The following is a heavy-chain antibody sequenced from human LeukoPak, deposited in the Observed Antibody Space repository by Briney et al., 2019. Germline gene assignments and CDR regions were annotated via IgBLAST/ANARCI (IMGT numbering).Heavy chain of an antibody. Sequence: ASVKVSCKASGYTFTGYYMHWVRQAPGQGLEWMGWINPNSGGTNYAQKFQGRVTMTRDTSISTAYMELSRLRSDDTAVYYCARRRVAAIYFDYWGQGTLVTVSS. V-gene: IGHV1-2*02. CDR2: INPNSGGT. J-gene: IGHJ4*02. CDR3: ARRRVAAIYFDY. D-gene: IGHD2-15*01. CDR1: GYTFTGYY.